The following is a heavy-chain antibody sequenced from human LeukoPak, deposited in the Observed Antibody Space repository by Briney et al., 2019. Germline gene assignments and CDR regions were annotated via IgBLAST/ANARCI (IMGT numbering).Heavy chain of an antibody. D-gene: IGHD3-9*01. J-gene: IGHJ6*03. V-gene: IGHV3-73*01. CDR2: IRSTANGYAT. CDR3: TREGVLRYFDWNYYYMDV. CDR1: GFTFSGSA. Sequence: GGSLRLSCAASGFTFSGSALHWVRQASGKGLEWVGRIRSTANGYATAYAASVKGRFTISRDDSKNTAYLQMDSLKTEDTAVYYCTREGVLRYFDWNYYYMDVWGKGTTVTVSS.